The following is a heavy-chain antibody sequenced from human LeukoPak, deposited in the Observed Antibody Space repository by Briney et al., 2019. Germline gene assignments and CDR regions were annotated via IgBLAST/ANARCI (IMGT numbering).Heavy chain of an antibody. CDR3: AKNSLLRGYPYNWFDP. Sequence: PGGSLRLSCAASGFTFSSYGMHWVRQAPGKGLEWAAVIWYDGSNKYYADSVKGRFTISRDNSKNTLYLQMNSLRAEDTAVYYCAKNSLLRGYPYNWFDPWGQGTLVTASS. D-gene: IGHD3-22*01. CDR1: GFTFSSYG. J-gene: IGHJ5*02. CDR2: IWYDGSNK. V-gene: IGHV3-33*06.